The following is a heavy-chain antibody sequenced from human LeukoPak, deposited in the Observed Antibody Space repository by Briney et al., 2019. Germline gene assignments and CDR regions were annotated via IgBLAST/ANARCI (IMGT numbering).Heavy chain of an antibody. J-gene: IGHJ4*02. CDR1: GGSISSGGYY. CDR2: IYYSGST. CDR3: ARAYCGGDCYAESSLIDY. V-gene: IGHV4-31*03. Sequence: PSQTLSLACTVSGGSISSGGYYWSWIRQHPGKGLGWIGYIYYSGSTYYNPSLKSRVTISVDTSKNQFSLKLSSVTAADTAVYYCARAYCGGDCYAESSLIDYWGQGTLVTVSS. D-gene: IGHD2-21*02.